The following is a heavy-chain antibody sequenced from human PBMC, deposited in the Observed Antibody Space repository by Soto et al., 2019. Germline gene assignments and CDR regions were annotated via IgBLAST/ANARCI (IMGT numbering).Heavy chain of an antibody. CDR3: AREWHRGTDY. CDR1: GGSISSYY. D-gene: IGHD1-1*01. V-gene: IGHV4-59*01. Sequence: SETLSLTCTVSGGSISSYYWSWIRQPPGKGLEWIGYIYYSGSTNYNPSLKSRVTISVDTSKNQFSLKLSSVTAADTAVYYCAREWHRGTDYWGQGALVTVSS. J-gene: IGHJ4*02. CDR2: IYYSGST.